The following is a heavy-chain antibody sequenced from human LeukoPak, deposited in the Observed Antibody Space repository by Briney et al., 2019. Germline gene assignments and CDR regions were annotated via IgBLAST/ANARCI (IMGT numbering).Heavy chain of an antibody. CDR1: GGSISSYY. CDR3: ARVFVYCSGGSCYWGWFDP. D-gene: IGHD2-15*01. V-gene: IGHV4-59*01. Sequence: SETLSLTCTVSGGSISSYYWSWIRQPPGKGLEWIGYIYYSGSTNYNPSLKSRVTISVDTSKNQFSLKLSSVTAADTAVYYCARVFVYCSGGSCYWGWFDPWGQGTLVTVSS. CDR2: IYYSGST. J-gene: IGHJ5*02.